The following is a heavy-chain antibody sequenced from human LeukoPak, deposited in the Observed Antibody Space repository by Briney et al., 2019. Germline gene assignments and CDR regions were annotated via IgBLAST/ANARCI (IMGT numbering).Heavy chain of an antibody. CDR2: IYTSGST. V-gene: IGHV4-4*07. Sequence: SETLSLTCTVSGGSISSYYWSWIRQPAGKGLEWIGRIYTSGSTNYNPSLKSRVTMSVDTSKNQFSLKLSSVTAADTAVYYCAPSLGYCSGGSCYPEGWFDPWGQGTLVTVSS. CDR1: GGSISSYY. J-gene: IGHJ5*02. CDR3: APSLGYCSGGSCYPEGWFDP. D-gene: IGHD2-15*01.